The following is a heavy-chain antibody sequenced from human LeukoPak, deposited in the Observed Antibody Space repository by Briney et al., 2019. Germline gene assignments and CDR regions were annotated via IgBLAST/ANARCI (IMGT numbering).Heavy chain of an antibody. D-gene: IGHD6-19*01. Sequence: PSETLSLTCAVYGGSFSGYYWSWIRQPPGKGLEWIGEINHSGSTNYNPSLKSRVTISVDTSKNQFSLKLSSVTAADTAVYYCARVYHGMYSSGSWEGHDYWGQGTLVTVSS. CDR1: GGSFSGYY. CDR3: ARVYHGMYSSGSWEGHDY. J-gene: IGHJ4*02. CDR2: INHSGST. V-gene: IGHV4-34*01.